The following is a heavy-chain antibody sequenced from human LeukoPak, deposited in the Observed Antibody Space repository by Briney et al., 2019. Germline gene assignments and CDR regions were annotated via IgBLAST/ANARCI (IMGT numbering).Heavy chain of an antibody. CDR1: GGSINNY. Sequence: SETLSLTCTVSGGSINNYWSWIRQPAGKGLEWIGRIYTRGSTNYNPSLKSRVTMSVDTSKNQFSLKLRAVTAADTAVYYCASHGYAEYFQYWGQGTLVTVSS. D-gene: IGHD5-18*01. CDR2: IYTRGST. V-gene: IGHV4-4*07. J-gene: IGHJ1*01. CDR3: ASHGYAEYFQY.